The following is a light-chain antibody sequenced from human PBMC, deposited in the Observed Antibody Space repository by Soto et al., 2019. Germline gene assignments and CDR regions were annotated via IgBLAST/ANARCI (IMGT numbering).Light chain of an antibody. CDR3: ATWDDDVSGVV. CDR1: SRDVGGYNY. V-gene: IGLV2-14*03. Sequence: QSALTQPASVSGSPGQSITISCTGTSRDVGGYNYVSWYQQHPGKAPKLLMYSHNIRPSGVPDRFSASTSGTSASLVISGLRSEDEADYHCATWDDDVSGVVFGGGTKLTVL. J-gene: IGLJ2*01. CDR2: SHN.